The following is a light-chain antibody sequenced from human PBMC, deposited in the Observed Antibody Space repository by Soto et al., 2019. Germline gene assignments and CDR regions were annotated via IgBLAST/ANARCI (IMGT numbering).Light chain of an antibody. J-gene: IGKJ1*01. CDR1: QSISRC. Sequence: DIQMTQSPSTLSASVGDRVTITCRASQSISRCLAWYQQKPGKAAKLLIYQASSLEIGVPSRFSGSASGTDFTLTISCLQQDDCATYYSQQCEGYSKTSGQRTKVEIK. CDR2: QAS. CDR3: QQCEGYSKT. V-gene: IGKV1-5*03.